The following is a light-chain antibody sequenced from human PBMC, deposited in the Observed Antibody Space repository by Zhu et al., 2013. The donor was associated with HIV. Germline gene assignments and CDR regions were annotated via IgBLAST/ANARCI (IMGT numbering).Light chain of an antibody. V-gene: IGKV3-11*01. CDR2: DAS. CDR3: QQRNDWRRT. J-gene: IGKJ1*01. CDR1: ESIRNY. Sequence: EIVLTQSPDTLSLSPGERATLSCRASESIRNYIGWYQQKPGQVPRLLIYDASTRATDIPARFTGSGSGTDFTLTISSLEPEDSAVYYCQQRNDWRRTFGQGTKGGSQT.